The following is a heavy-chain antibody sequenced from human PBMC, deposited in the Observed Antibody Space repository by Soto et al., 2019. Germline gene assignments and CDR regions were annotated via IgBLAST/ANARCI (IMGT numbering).Heavy chain of an antibody. J-gene: IGHJ4*02. Sequence: QVQLVQSGAEVNKPGASVKVSCKASGYTFAPYYIHWVRQAPGQGLEWMGVIHPSGGTSTYAQKFQGRITRAGDTSKGTVFMELSRLRSEDTAIYYCARDSAMTTVTIFDFWGQGTLVAVSS. CDR2: IHPSGGTS. CDR3: ARDSAMTTVTIFDF. CDR1: GYTFAPYY. D-gene: IGHD4-17*01. V-gene: IGHV1-46*01.